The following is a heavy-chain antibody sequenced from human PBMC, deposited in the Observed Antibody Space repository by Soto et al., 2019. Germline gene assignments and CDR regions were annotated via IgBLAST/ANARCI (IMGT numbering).Heavy chain of an antibody. J-gene: IGHJ5*02. V-gene: IGHV4-34*01. Sequence: QVQLQQWGAGLLKPSETLSLTCAVYGGSFSGYYWSWIRQPPGKGLEWIGEINHSGSTNYNPSLKSRVTISVDTSKNQFSLKLSSVTAADTAVYYCANTYCSSTSCPNWFHPWGQGTLVTVSS. CDR3: ANTYCSSTSCPNWFHP. CDR1: GGSFSGYY. CDR2: INHSGST. D-gene: IGHD2-2*01.